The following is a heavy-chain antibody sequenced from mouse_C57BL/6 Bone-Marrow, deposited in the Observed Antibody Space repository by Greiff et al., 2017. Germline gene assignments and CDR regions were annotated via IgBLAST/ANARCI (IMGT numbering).Heavy chain of an antibody. D-gene: IGHD1-1*01. Sequence: QVQLQQSGAELARPGASVKLSCKASGYTFTSYGISWVKQRTGQGLEWIGDIYPGSGSTNYNEKFKSKATLTVDTSSSTAYMQLSSLISEDSAVYYCATYYYGSSSFAYWGQGTLVTVSA. V-gene: IGHV1-55*01. CDR2: IYPGSGST. CDR3: ATYYYGSSSFAY. CDR1: GYTFTSYG. J-gene: IGHJ3*01.